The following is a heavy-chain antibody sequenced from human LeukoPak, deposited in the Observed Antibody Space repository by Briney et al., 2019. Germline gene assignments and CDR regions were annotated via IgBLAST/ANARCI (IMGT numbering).Heavy chain of an antibody. Sequence: GESLKISCTGSGYSFTSYWIGWVRQMPGKGLEWVGIIYPGDSDTRYSPSFQGQVTISADKSISTAYLQWSSLKASDTAMYYCARRYYYDSSGYDRFAFDIWGQGTMVTVSS. V-gene: IGHV5-51*01. D-gene: IGHD3-22*01. CDR1: GYSFTSYW. J-gene: IGHJ3*02. CDR2: IYPGDSDT. CDR3: ARRYYYDSSGYDRFAFDI.